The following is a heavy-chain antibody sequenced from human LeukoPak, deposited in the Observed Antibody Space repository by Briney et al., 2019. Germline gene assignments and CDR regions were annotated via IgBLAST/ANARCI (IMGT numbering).Heavy chain of an antibody. CDR3: AKGLVDIVVVVAALDC. CDR1: GFTFSSYA. J-gene: IGHJ4*02. Sequence: PGGSLRLSCAAPGFTFSSYAMSWVRQAPGKGLEWVSAISGSGGSTYYADSVKGRFTISRDNSKNTLYLQMNSLRAEDTAVYYCAKGLVDIVVVVAALDCWGQGTLVTVSS. D-gene: IGHD2-15*01. CDR2: ISGSGGST. V-gene: IGHV3-23*01.